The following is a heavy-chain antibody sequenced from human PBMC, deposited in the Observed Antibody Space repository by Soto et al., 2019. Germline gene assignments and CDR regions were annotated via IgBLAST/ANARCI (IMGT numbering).Heavy chain of an antibody. J-gene: IGHJ4*02. D-gene: IGHD5-18*01. V-gene: IGHV3-30*03. CDR2: ISYDGGLQ. CDR3: VSDRGYGHASVPYS. Sequence: QAHLVESGGGVVQPGRSLRLSCAASGFTFTSYGMHWVRQAPGTRLEWVAVISYDGGLQHYADSVKGRFTISRDNSKNMGLLQMNSLGAEDTAWYYCVSDRGYGHASVPYSWGQGTLVSVSS. CDR1: GFTFTSYG.